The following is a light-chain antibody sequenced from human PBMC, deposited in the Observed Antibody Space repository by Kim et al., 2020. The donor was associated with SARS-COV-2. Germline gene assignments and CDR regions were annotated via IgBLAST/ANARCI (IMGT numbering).Light chain of an antibody. CDR1: SSDVGGYNY. CDR2: DVS. CDR3: SSYTSSSTYV. Sequence: QSALTQPASVSGSPGQSNTISCTGTSSDVGGYNYVSWYQQHPGKAPKLMIYDVSKRPSGVSNRFSGSKSGNTASLTISGLQAEDEADYYCSSYTSSSTYVFGGGTQLTVL. J-gene: IGLJ3*02. V-gene: IGLV2-14*01.